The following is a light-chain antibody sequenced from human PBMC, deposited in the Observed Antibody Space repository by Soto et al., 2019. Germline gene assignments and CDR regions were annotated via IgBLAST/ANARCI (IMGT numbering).Light chain of an antibody. J-gene: IGKJ4*01. Sequence: EIVLTQSPATLSLSPGERATLSCRASQSVGGYLAWYQQKPGQAPRLLIHDASNRATDIPARFSGSGSGTDVSITISSLEPEDVAVYYCQQRTHWPPVGTFGGGTKVEFK. CDR2: DAS. CDR3: QQRTHWPPVGT. CDR1: QSVGGY. V-gene: IGKV3-11*01.